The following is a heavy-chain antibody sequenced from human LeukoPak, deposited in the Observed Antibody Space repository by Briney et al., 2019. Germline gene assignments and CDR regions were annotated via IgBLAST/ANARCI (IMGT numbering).Heavy chain of an antibody. D-gene: IGHD3-22*01. V-gene: IGHV1-2*02. CDR3: ARDSRNYYDSSGRYYFDY. Sequence: ASAKVSCKASEYTFTGYYMHWVRQAPGQGLEWMGWINPNSGDTNSAQKFQGRVTMTRDTSISTAYMELSRLRSDDTAVYYCARDSRNYYDSSGRYYFDYWGQGTLVTVSS. J-gene: IGHJ4*02. CDR1: EYTFTGYY. CDR2: INPNSGDT.